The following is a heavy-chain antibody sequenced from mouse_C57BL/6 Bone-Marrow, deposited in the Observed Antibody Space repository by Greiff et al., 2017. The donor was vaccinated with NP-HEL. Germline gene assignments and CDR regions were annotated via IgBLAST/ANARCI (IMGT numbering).Heavy chain of an antibody. CDR2: INPDSSTI. Sequence: DVQLQESGGGLVQPGGSLKLSCAASGIDFSRYWMSWVRRAPGKGLEWIGEINPDSSTINYAPSLKDKFIISRDNAKNTLYLQMSKVRSEDTALYYCARSYYGSSYYFDYWGQGTTLTVSS. CDR1: GIDFSRYW. D-gene: IGHD1-1*01. V-gene: IGHV4-1*01. J-gene: IGHJ2*01. CDR3: ARSYYGSSYYFDY.